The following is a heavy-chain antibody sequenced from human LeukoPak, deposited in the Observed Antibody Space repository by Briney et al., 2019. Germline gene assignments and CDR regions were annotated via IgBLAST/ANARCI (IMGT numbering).Heavy chain of an antibody. CDR1: GGSISSYY. V-gene: IGHV4-59*01. J-gene: IGHJ6*02. D-gene: IGHD5-12*01. CDR2: IYYSGST. Sequence: SETLSLTCTVSGGSISSYYWSWMRQPPGKGLEWIGYIYYSGSTEYNPSLKSRVAMSVDTSKNQFSLKLSSVTAADTAVYYCARDRGHYYGMDVWGQGTTVTVSS. CDR3: ARDRGHYYGMDV.